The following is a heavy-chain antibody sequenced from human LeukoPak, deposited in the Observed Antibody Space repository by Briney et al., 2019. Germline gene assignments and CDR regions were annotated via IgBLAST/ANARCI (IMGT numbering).Heavy chain of an antibody. CDR2: IIPIFGTA. D-gene: IGHD3-3*01. CDR3: AGPLRFLEWLPNYYYYMDV. J-gene: IGHJ6*03. Sequence: ASVKVSCKASGYTFTGYYMHWVRQAPGQGLEWMGGIIPIFGTANYAQKFQGRVTITADKSTSTAYMELSSLRSEDTAVYYCAGPLRFLEWLPNYYYYMDVWGKGTTVTVSS. V-gene: IGHV1-69*06. CDR1: GYTFTGYY.